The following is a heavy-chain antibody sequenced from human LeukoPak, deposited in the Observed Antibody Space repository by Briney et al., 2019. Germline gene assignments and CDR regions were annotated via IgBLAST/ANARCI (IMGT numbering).Heavy chain of an antibody. V-gene: IGHV1-69*04. CDR2: IIPILGIA. CDR3: AREPLPLHCSSTSCPYYYYGMDV. D-gene: IGHD2-2*01. J-gene: IGHJ6*02. Sequence: GASVKVSCKASGGTFSSYAISWVRQAPGQGLEWMGRIIPILGIANYAQKFQGRVTMTRDTSTSTVYMELSSLRSEDTAVYYCAREPLPLHCSSTSCPYYYYGMDVWGQGTTVTVSS. CDR1: GGTFSSYA.